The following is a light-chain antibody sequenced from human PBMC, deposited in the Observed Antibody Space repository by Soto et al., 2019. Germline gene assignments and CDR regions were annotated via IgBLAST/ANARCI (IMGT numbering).Light chain of an antibody. J-gene: IGKJ1*01. V-gene: IGKV1-39*01. CDR2: TAS. CDR3: HQAYSTPWT. CDR1: QSISSS. Sequence: IQMTQSPPSLSASVGDTVTITCRASQSISSSLNWYQQKPGKAPKLLIYTASNLESGVPSRFSGSGFGTEFTLAISSPQPEDFATYHCHQAYSTPWTFGQGTKVDI.